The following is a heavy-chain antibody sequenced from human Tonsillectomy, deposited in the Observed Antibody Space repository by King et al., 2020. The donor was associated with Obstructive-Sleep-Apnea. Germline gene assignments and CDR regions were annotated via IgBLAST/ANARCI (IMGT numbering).Heavy chain of an antibody. D-gene: IGHD2-21*01. CDR2: IDYSGST. V-gene: IGHV4-59*08. J-gene: IGHJ6*02. Sequence: QLQESCPGLVKPSETLYLTCTVSGGSIRSYYWSWVRQAPGKGLEWIGDIDYSGSTNYNPSLNSRVTISVDTSKNQFSLKLSSVTAAGAAVYYCARLYGGDNVGMDVWGQGTTVTVSS. CDR3: ARLYGGDNVGMDV. CDR1: GGSIRSYY.